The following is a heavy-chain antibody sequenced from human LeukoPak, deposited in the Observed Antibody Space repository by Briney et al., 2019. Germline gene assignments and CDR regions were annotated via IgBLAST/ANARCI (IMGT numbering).Heavy chain of an antibody. Sequence: ASVKVSCKASGYTFTGYYMHWVRQAPGQGLEWMGWINPNSGGTNYAQKFQGWVTMTRDMSISTAYMELSRLRSDDTAVYYCARGPRRGYSYGWFLFDYWGQGTLVTVSS. J-gene: IGHJ4*02. D-gene: IGHD5-18*01. CDR3: ARGPRRGYSYGWFLFDY. CDR1: GYTFTGYY. V-gene: IGHV1-2*04. CDR2: INPNSGGT.